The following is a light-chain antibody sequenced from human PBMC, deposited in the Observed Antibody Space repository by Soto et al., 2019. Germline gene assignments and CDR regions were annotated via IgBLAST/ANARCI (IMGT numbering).Light chain of an antibody. J-gene: IGLJ1*01. CDR2: SNN. Sequence: QSVLTQPPSASGTPGQRVAISCSGSSSNIGSTTVNWYQQLPGTAPKLLIYSNNQRPSGVPDRFSGSQSGTSASLAISGLQSEDEADYYCAAWDDSLKGYVFGTGTKVTVL. CDR3: AAWDDSLKGYV. CDR1: SSNIGSTT. V-gene: IGLV1-44*01.